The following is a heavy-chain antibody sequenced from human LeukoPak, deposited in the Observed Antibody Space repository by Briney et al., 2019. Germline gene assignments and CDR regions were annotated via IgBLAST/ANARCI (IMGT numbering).Heavy chain of an antibody. V-gene: IGHV4-59*11. Sequence: SETLSLTCTVSGGSLSNHYWSWIRQTPGKGLEWIGYISYSGSTNYNPSLKSRVTMSVDTSKNQFSLKLSSVTAADTAVYYCARDFSAAFDIWGQGTMVTVSS. CDR2: ISYSGST. J-gene: IGHJ3*02. CDR1: GGSLSNHY. CDR3: ARDFSAAFDI. D-gene: IGHD2/OR15-2a*01.